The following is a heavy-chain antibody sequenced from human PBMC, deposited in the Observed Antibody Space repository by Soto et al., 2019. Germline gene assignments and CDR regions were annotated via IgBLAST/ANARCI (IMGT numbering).Heavy chain of an antibody. CDR2: VYYSGTT. CDR1: GASINNNDYY. Sequence: SETLSLTCTVSGASINNNDYYWSWIRQTPGKGLEWIGYVYYSGTTDYIPSLKSRLSMSIDKSQNQFTLKLNSVTAADTATYYCARMSYFYDKWYLDLWGRGTRVTV. V-gene: IGHV4-30-4*01. CDR3: ARMSYFYDKWYLDL. J-gene: IGHJ2*01. D-gene: IGHD3-22*01.